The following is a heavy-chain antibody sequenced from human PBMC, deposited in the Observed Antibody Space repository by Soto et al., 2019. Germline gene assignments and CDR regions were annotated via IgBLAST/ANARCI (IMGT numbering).Heavy chain of an antibody. CDR2: IYTSGST. CDR3: ARDTAMVNDAFDI. Sequence: QVQLQESGPGLVKPSETLSLTCTVSGGSISSDYWSWIRQPAGKGLEWIGRIYTSGSTNYNPSLDSRVTMSVETSKNQFSLKLSSVTAADTAVYYCARDTAMVNDAFDIWGQGTMVTVSS. CDR1: GGSISSDY. D-gene: IGHD5-18*01. J-gene: IGHJ3*02. V-gene: IGHV4-4*07.